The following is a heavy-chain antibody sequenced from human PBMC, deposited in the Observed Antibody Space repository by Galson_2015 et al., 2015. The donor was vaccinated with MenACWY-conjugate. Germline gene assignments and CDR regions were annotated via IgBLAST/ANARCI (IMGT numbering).Heavy chain of an antibody. J-gene: IGHJ4*02. CDR1: GFTFSSYG. Sequence: SLRLSCAASGFTFSSYGMHWVRQAPGKGLEWVAFIRYDGSNKYYADSVKGRFTISRDNSKNTLYLQMNSLRAEDTAVYYCAKDRQWELPYYFDYWGQGTLVTVSS. D-gene: IGHD1-26*01. CDR2: IRYDGSNK. CDR3: AKDRQWELPYYFDY. V-gene: IGHV3-30*02.